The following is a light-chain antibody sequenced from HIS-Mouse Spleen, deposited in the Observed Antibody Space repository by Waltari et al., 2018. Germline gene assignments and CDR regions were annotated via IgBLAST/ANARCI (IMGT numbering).Light chain of an antibody. CDR3: QVWDSSSDRV. Sequence: SYVLTQPPSVSVAPGQTARITCGGNNIGSQRVHWYQQKPGQAPGVVVYDDSDRPSGIPERFSGSNSGNTATLTISRVEAGDEADYYCQVWDSSSDRVFGTGTKVTVL. CDR2: DDS. CDR1: NIGSQR. J-gene: IGLJ1*01. V-gene: IGLV3-21*02.